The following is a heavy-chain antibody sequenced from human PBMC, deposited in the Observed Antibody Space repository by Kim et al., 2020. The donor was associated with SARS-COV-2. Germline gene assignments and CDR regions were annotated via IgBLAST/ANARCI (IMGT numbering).Heavy chain of an antibody. Sequence: GGSLRLSCAASGFTFSTYWMHWVRRVPGKGLVWVSRINSEGKRTFYADSVKGRFTISRDNAKNTLYLQMNSVRVEDTAVYYCTRVPGTTLAFWDAYDIWGQGTMVTVSS. J-gene: IGHJ3*02. CDR2: INSEGKRT. CDR1: GFTFSTYW. V-gene: IGHV3-74*01. D-gene: IGHD1-1*01. CDR3: TRVPGTTLAFWDAYDI.